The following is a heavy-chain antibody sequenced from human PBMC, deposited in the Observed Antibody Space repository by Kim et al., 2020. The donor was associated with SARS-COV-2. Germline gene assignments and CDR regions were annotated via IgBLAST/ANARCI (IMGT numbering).Heavy chain of an antibody. J-gene: IGHJ4*02. D-gene: IGHD5-12*01. CDR1: GGSISSYY. CDR3: ARARPDGYNPYYFDY. Sequence: SETLSLTCTVSGGSISSYYWSWIRQPPGKGLEWIGYIYYSGSTNYNPSLKSRVTISVDTSKNQFSLKLSSVTAADTAVYYCARARPDGYNPYYFDYWGQGTLVTVSS. CDR2: IYYSGST. V-gene: IGHV4-59*13.